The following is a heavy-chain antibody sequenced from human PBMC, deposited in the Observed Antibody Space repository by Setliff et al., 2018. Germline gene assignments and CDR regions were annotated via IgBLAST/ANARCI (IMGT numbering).Heavy chain of an antibody. Sequence: ASVKVSCKAFGYTFAKYGTSWVRQAPGQGLEWMGWISGYNGYTGYAQKLQGRVTLTTDTSTGTAYMEVRSLRSDDTAQYYCVRDRAAIVVGPPTAAFDIWGQGTMVTVSS. J-gene: IGHJ3*02. V-gene: IGHV1-18*01. D-gene: IGHD2-2*01. CDR1: GYTFAKYG. CDR2: ISGYNGYT. CDR3: VRDRAAIVVGPPTAAFDI.